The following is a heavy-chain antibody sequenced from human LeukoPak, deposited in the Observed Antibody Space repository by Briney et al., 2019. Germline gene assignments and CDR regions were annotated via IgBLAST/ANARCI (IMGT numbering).Heavy chain of an antibody. J-gene: IGHJ4*02. CDR2: INPNSGGT. CDR3: ARFAVVITNDY. D-gene: IGHD3-10*01. Sequence: ASVKVSCKASGYTFTGYYMHWVRQAPGQGLEWMGWINPNSGGTNYAQKFQGRVTMARDTSTSTAYMELSGLTSDDTAVYYCARFAVVITNDYWGQGTLVTVSS. CDR1: GYTFTGYY. V-gene: IGHV1-2*02.